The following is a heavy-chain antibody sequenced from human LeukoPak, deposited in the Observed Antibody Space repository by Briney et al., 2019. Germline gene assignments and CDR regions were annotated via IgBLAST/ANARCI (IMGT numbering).Heavy chain of an antibody. CDR3: ATARNFRFEY. Sequence: GGSLRLSCATSGLTFRTTWMHWVRQAPGKGLMWVSRMNGEGTTIDYADSVKGRFTVSRDYAKNTLFLQMNNLRTEDTALYFCATARNFRFEYWGQGSLVIASA. J-gene: IGHJ4*02. V-gene: IGHV3-74*01. CDR2: MNGEGTTI. D-gene: IGHD1-7*01. CDR1: GLTFRTTW.